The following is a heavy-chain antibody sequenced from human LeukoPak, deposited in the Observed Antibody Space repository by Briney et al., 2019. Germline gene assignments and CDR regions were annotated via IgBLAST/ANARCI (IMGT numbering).Heavy chain of an antibody. CDR1: GGSFSGYY. V-gene: IGHV4-34*01. J-gene: IGHJ4*02. D-gene: IGHD6-13*01. CDR3: ARVLGFSSSDYVGRYFDY. CDR2: ISHSGNT. Sequence: NSSENLSLTCPVYGGSFSGYYWSWIRQAPGKGLEWIGEISHSGNTNYNPSLKSRVIISVDTSKNQFSLKVRSVTAADTAVYYCARVLGFSSSDYVGRYFDYWGQGTLVTVSS.